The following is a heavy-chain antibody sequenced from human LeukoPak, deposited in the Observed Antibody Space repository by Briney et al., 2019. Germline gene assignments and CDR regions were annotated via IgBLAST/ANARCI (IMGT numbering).Heavy chain of an antibody. CDR1: GFTFINYA. CDR2: IYTGGST. J-gene: IGHJ5*02. Sequence: GGSLRLSCAASGFTFINYAMSWVRQAPGKGLQWVSVIYTGGSTYYADSVKGRFTISRDNSKNTLYLQMNSLRAEDTAVYYCARVFYSGYSRWFDPWGQGTLVTVSS. CDR3: ARVFYSGYSRWFDP. D-gene: IGHD5-12*01. V-gene: IGHV3-66*01.